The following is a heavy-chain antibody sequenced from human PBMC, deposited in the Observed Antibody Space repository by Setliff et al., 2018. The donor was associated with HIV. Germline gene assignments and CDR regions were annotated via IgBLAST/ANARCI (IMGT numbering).Heavy chain of an antibody. CDR2: IYSGGTT. V-gene: IGHV3-53*01. CDR3: ARSPQGGYFDY. Sequence: GGSLRLSCVASGFTLSDYHMDWVRRAPGKGLEWVSIIYSGGTTYYADSVKGRFTISRDNSKNTLYLQMNSLRVEDTAVYHCARSPQGGYFDYWGQGTLVTVSS. J-gene: IGHJ4*03. CDR1: GFTLSDYH.